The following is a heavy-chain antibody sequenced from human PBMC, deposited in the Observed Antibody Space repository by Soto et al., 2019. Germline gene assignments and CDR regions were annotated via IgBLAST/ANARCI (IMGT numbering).Heavy chain of an antibody. D-gene: IGHD3-10*01. CDR3: ARDRGYGGDYFDY. CDR1: GFTFSDFY. Sequence: QVQLVESGGALVKPGGSLRLSCAASGFTFSDFYMSWIRQAPGKGLGWVSYIHSSGDTMYYADSVKGRFTISRDNAKNPRYLQMISLRAEDTAVYYCARDRGYGGDYFDYWGQGTLVTVSS. J-gene: IGHJ4*02. V-gene: IGHV3-11*01. CDR2: IHSSGDTM.